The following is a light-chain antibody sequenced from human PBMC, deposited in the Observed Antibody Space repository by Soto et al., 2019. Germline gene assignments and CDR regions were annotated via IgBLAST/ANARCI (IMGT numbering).Light chain of an antibody. CDR3: CSYAGISNVDV. J-gene: IGLJ1*01. V-gene: IGLV2-23*01. CDR1: SSDVGSYNL. Sequence: QCLLPQPASLSGSPVQSITLSCPGTSSDVGSYNLVSWYQQHPGKAPKLMIYDGSKRPSGVSNRFSGSKSDNTASLTISGLQAEDEADYYCCSYAGISNVDVFGTGTKVTVL. CDR2: DGS.